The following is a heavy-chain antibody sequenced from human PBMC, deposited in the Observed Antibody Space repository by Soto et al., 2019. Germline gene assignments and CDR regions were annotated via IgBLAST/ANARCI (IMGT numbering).Heavy chain of an antibody. CDR3: ARVNLADRGSYFDGFDY. CDR2: IYYSGST. V-gene: IGHV4-59*01. J-gene: IGHJ4*02. Sequence: PSETLSLTCTVSGGSISSYYWSWIRQPPGKGLEWIGYIYYSGSTNYNPSLKSRVTISVDTSKNQFSLKLSSVTAADTAVYYCARVNLADRGSYFDGFDYGGQGTLVTVPS. D-gene: IGHD1-26*01. CDR1: GGSISSYY.